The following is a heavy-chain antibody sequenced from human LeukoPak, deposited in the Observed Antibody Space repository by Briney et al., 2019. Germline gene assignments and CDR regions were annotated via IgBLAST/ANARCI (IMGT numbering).Heavy chain of an antibody. D-gene: IGHD4/OR15-4a*01. CDR3: ARAPMVRANVVDY. Sequence: QPGGSLRLSCAASGFTFRNYWMHWVRQAPGKGLVWVSRTNIDGSTSTYADSVQGRFSISRDNAKNTLYLQMNSLRAEDTAVYYCARAPMVRANVVDYWGQGTLVTVSS. J-gene: IGHJ4*02. CDR2: TNIDGSTS. CDR1: GFTFRNYW. V-gene: IGHV3-74*01.